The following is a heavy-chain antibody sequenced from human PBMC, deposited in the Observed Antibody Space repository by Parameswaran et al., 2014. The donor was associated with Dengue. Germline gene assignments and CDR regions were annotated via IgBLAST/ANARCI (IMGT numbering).Heavy chain of an antibody. D-gene: IGHD1-1*01. Sequence: PGASVKVSCKASGYTFTGYYMHWVRQAPGQGLEWMGWINPNSGGTNYVQKFQGRVTMTRDTSISTAYMEVNRLTSDDTAVYYCARAPAQLERRDWFDPWGQGTLVTVSS. CDR2: INPNSGGT. V-gene: IGHV1-2*02. J-gene: IGHJ5*02. CDR1: GYTFTGYY. CDR3: ARAPAQLERRDWFDP.